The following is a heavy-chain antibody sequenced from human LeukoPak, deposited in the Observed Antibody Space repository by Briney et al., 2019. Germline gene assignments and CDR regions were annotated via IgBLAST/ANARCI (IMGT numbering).Heavy chain of an antibody. CDR1: GFTFSSCE. CDR2: ISNSGSSK. Sequence: GGSLRLSCAASGFTFSSCEMNWVRQAPGKGLEWLSYISNSGSSKYYADSVRGRFTISRGNAKNSLYLQMNSLRAEDTAVYYCARARVPGELNYWGQGTLVTVSS. J-gene: IGHJ4*02. V-gene: IGHV3-48*03. D-gene: IGHD3-10*01. CDR3: ARARVPGELNY.